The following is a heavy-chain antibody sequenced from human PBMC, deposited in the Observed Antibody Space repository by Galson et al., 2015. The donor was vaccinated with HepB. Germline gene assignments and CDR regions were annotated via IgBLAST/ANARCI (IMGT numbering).Heavy chain of an antibody. J-gene: IGHJ4*02. D-gene: IGHD6-19*01. CDR3: ARDLAVAATDY. V-gene: IGHV3-7*03. Sequence: SLRLSCAASGLTFSSYWMSWVRQAPGKGLEWVANIKQDGSEKYYVDSVKGRFTISRDNAKNSLYLQMNSLRAEDTAVYYCARDLAVAATDYWGQGTLVTVSS. CDR2: IKQDGSEK. CDR1: GLTFSSYW.